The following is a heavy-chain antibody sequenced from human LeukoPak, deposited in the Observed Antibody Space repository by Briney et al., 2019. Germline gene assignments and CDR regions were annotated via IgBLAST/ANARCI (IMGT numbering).Heavy chain of an antibody. CDR2: ISGSGGST. CDR3: AKTRLRGYCSSTSCLYFDY. CDR1: GFTFSSYA. V-gene: IGHV3-23*01. Sequence: GGSLRLSCAASGFTFSSYAMSWVRQAPGKGLEWVSAISGSGGSTYYADSVKGRFTISRDNSKNTLYLQMNSLRAEDTAVYYCAKTRLRGYCSSTSCLYFDYWGQGTLVTVSS. J-gene: IGHJ4*02. D-gene: IGHD2-2*01.